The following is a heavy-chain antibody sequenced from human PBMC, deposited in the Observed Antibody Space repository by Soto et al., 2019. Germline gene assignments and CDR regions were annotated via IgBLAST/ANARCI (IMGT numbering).Heavy chain of an antibody. CDR1: GGSISSGGYY. CDR2: IYYSGST. CDR3: ATSAVTTKGKDY. J-gene: IGHJ4*02. Sequence: SETLSLTCTVSGGSISSGGYYWSWIRQHPGKGLEWIGYIYYSGSTYYNPSLKSRVTISVDTSKNQFSLKLSSVTAADTAVYYCATSAVTTKGKDYWGQGTLVTVSS. V-gene: IGHV4-31*03. D-gene: IGHD4-17*01.